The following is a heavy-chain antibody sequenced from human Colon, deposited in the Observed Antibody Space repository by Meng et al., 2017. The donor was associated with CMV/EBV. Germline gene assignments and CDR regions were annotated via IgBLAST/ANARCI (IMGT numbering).Heavy chain of an antibody. CDR3: ATISGGDFDF. CDR1: GYPFTGYF. D-gene: IGHD3-10*01. CDR2: LNPNSGDT. V-gene: IGHV1-2*02. J-gene: IGHJ4*02. Sequence: QGQLVQSGAEVKEPGASVKVSCKTSGYPFTGYFMFWVRQAPGQGLEWMGSLNPNSGDTNSAQKFHGRLTMTRDTSIHTAYMELGSLRSDDTAVYYCATISGGDFDFWGQGTLVTVSS.